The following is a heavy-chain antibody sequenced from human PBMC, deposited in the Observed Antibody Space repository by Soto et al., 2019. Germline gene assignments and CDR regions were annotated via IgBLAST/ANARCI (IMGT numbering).Heavy chain of an antibody. Sequence: ASVKVSCKASGYTFTGYYMHWVRQAPGQGLEWMGWINPNSGGTNYAQKFQGRVTMTRDTSISTAYMELSSLRAEDTAVYYCARDSSTVTPYYYYGMDAWGQGTTVTVSS. D-gene: IGHD4-17*01. J-gene: IGHJ6*02. CDR3: ARDSSTVTPYYYYGMDA. V-gene: IGHV1-2*02. CDR1: GYTFTGYY. CDR2: INPNSGGT.